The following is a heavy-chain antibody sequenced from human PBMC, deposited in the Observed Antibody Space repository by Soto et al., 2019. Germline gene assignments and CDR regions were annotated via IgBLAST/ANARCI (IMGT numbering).Heavy chain of an antibody. D-gene: IGHD6-13*01. V-gene: IGHV3-48*03. CDR2: ISSSGSTI. CDR1: GFTFSTYE. Sequence: EVQLVESGGGLVRPGGSLRLSCAASGFTFSTYEMNWVRQAPGKGLEWVSYISSSGSTIYYADSVKGRFTISRDNAKKSLYLQMNSLRDEETAVYYCARDLGGYSSSWYYFDYWGQGTLVTVSS. J-gene: IGHJ4*02. CDR3: ARDLGGYSSSWYYFDY.